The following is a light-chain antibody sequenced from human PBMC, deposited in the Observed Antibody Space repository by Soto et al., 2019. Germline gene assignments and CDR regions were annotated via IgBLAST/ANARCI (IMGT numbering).Light chain of an antibody. Sequence: IELTQYQSFLSPSIVESVTITCRASQVISTSLAWYQVKPGKAPKLLIYAASTLESGVPSRFSATVSGTEFSLTITSLQPEDFATYYCQQLFDSPIPFGQGTRLET. V-gene: IGKV1-9*01. J-gene: IGKJ5*01. CDR1: QVISTS. CDR3: QQLFDSPIP. CDR2: AAS.